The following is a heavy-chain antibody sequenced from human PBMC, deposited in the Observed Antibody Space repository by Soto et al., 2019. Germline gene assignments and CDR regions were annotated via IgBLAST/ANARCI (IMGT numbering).Heavy chain of an antibody. CDR1: GGTFSSYA. CDR2: IIPIFGTA. Sequence: SVKVSCKASGGTFSSYAISWVRQAPGQGLEWMGGIIPIFGTANYAQKFQGRVTITADESTSTAYMELSSLRSEDTAVYYCAKYYYDSSGYYSDYYYGMDVWGQGTTVIVSS. V-gene: IGHV1-69*13. D-gene: IGHD3-22*01. CDR3: AKYYYDSSGYYSDYYYGMDV. J-gene: IGHJ6*02.